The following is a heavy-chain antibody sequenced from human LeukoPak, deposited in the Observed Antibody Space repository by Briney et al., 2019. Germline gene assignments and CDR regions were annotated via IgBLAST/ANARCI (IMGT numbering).Heavy chain of an antibody. CDR1: GGSISSGSYY. CDR3: ARDSVVPAAIEEPLYYYYYYMDV. J-gene: IGHJ6*03. CDR2: FYTSGST. D-gene: IGHD2-2*02. V-gene: IGHV4-61*02. Sequence: PSETLSLTCTVSGGSISSGSYYWSWIRQPAGKGLEWIGRFYTSGSTNYNPSLKSRVTISVDTSKNQFSLKLSSVTAADTAVYYSARDSVVPAAIEEPLYYYYYYMDVWGKGTTVTVSS.